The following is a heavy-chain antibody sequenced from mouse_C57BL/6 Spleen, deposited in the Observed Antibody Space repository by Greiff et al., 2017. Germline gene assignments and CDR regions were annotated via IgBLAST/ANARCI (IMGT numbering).Heavy chain of an antibody. CDR3: ARGTSYYSNLWFAY. D-gene: IGHD2-5*01. Sequence: DVMLVESEGGLVQPGSSMKLSCTASGFTFSDYYMAWVRQVPEKGLEWVANINYDGSSTYYLDSLKSRFIISRDNAKNILYLQMSSLKSEDTATYYCARGTSYYSNLWFAYWGQGTLVTVSA. V-gene: IGHV5-16*01. CDR2: INYDGSST. J-gene: IGHJ3*01. CDR1: GFTFSDYY.